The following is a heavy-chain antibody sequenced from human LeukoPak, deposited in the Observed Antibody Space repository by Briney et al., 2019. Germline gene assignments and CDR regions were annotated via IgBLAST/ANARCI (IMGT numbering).Heavy chain of an antibody. CDR1: GYTFTSYG. CDR3: ARVITMIVVVRGAFDI. D-gene: IGHD3-22*01. J-gene: IGHJ3*02. V-gene: IGHV1-18*01. CDR2: ISSYNGDT. Sequence: ASVEVSCKASGYTFTSYGLTWVRQAPGQGLEWMGWISSYNGDTKYAQKLQGRVTMTTDTSTSTAYMELRSLRSDDTAVYYCARVITMIVVVRGAFDIWGQGTMVTVSS.